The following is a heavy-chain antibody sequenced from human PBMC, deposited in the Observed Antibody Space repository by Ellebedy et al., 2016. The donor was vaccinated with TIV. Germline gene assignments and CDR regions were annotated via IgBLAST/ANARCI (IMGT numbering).Heavy chain of an antibody. D-gene: IGHD1-26*01. CDR1: GFTFSNYW. CDR2: IKQDGSEK. Sequence: GESLKISCAASGFTFSNYWMSWVRQAPGKGLEWVANIKQDGSEKYYVDSVKGRFTISRDNAKNSLYLQINSLRAEDTAVYYCVRGQSSGVGTPYWGQGTRVTVSS. CDR3: VRGQSSGVGTPY. V-gene: IGHV3-7*01. J-gene: IGHJ4*02.